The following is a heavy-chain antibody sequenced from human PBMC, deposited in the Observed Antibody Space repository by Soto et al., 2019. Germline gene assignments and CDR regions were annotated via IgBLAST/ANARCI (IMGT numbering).Heavy chain of an antibody. D-gene: IGHD4-4*01. V-gene: IGHV4-59*08. CDR3: ASLQYYSAPQ. CDR2: ISYTGST. CDR1: GGSISSSY. Sequence: QVQLQESGPGLVKPSETLSLTCTVSGGSISSSYWIWIRQPPGKGLEWIAYISYTGSTNYNPSLKSRVTTSVDTSKNQFSLKLSSVTAADTAVDYCASLQYYSAPQWGQGTLVTVSS. J-gene: IGHJ4*02.